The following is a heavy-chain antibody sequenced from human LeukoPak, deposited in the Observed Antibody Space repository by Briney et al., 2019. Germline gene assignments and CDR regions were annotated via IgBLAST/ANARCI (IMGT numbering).Heavy chain of an antibody. Sequence: SETLSLTCAVYGGSFSGYYWSWIRQPPGKGLEWIGEINHSGSTNYNPSLKSRVTISVDTSKNQFSLKLSSVTAADTAVYYCARSGYGRRGWFDPWGQGTLVTVSS. CDR3: ARSGYGRRGWFDP. J-gene: IGHJ5*02. V-gene: IGHV4-34*01. CDR1: GGSFSGYY. D-gene: IGHD5-18*01. CDR2: INHSGST.